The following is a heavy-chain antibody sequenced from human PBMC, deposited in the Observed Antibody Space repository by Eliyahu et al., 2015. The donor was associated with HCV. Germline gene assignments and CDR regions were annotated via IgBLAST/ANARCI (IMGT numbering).Heavy chain of an antibody. V-gene: IGHV3-15*01. J-gene: IGHJ6*03. CDR3: TTGAPGGFDYYLDV. CDR2: IKSKTDGGTT. D-gene: IGHD3-10*01. CDR1: GFTFXXAW. Sequence: EVQLVESGGGLVKPGGSLRLXCAASGFTFXXAWMSWVRQXPGKGLEXIGRIKSKTDGGTTDYAAPVKGRFTISRDDSKSTLYLQMNSLKTEDTAVYYCTTGAPGGFDYYLDVWGQGTTVTVSS.